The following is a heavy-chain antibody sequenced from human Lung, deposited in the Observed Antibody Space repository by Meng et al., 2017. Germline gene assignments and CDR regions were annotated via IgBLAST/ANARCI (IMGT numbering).Heavy chain of an antibody. V-gene: IGHV4-34*01. CDR3: ARGPTTMAHDFDY. CDR2: INHSGST. J-gene: IGHJ4*02. Sequence: QVQRQQWGAGLLTPSVTLSLTCVVSGGSCSDYYWSWIRQPPGKGLEWIGEINHSGSTNYNPSLESRATISVDTSQNNLSLKLSSVTAADSAVYYCARGPTTMAHDFDYWGQGTLVTVSS. CDR1: GGSCSDYY. D-gene: IGHD4-11*01.